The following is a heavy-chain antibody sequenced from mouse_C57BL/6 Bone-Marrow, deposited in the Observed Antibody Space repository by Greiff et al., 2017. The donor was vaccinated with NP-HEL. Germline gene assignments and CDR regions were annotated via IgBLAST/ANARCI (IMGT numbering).Heavy chain of an antibody. CDR3: ARVVTTVVYYAMDY. CDR1: GYTFTSYG. CDR2: IYPRSGNT. D-gene: IGHD1-1*01. J-gene: IGHJ4*01. V-gene: IGHV1-81*01. Sequence: QVQLQQSGAELARPGASVKLSCKASGYTFTSYGISWVKQRPGQGLEWIGEIYPRSGNTYYNEKFKGKATLTADKSSSTAYMELRSLTSEDSAVYFCARVVTTVVYYAMDYWGQGTSVTVSS.